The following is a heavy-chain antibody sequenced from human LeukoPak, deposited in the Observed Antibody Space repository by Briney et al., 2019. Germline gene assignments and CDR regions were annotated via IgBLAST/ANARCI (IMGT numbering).Heavy chain of an antibody. CDR2: ISYDGSNR. V-gene: IGHV3-30*04. CDR3: ARELQRTFDY. J-gene: IGHJ4*02. Sequence: PGGSLRLSCAASGFIFSSDAMHWVRQAPGKGLEWVVVISYDGSNRYYANSVKGRFTISRDNSKNTLYLQMNSLRAEDTAVYYCARELQRTFDYWGQGTLVTVSS. CDR1: GFIFSSDA.